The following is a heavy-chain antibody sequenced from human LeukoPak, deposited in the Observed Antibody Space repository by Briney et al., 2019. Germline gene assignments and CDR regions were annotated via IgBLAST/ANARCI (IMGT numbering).Heavy chain of an antibody. CDR1: GGTFSKYT. J-gene: IGHJ4*02. CDR3: ARDRSYYDSSGYPPDY. D-gene: IGHD3-22*01. V-gene: IGHV1-18*01. Sequence: ASVKVSCKASGGTFSKYTISWVRQRPGQGLEWMGWISAYNGNTNYAQKLQGRVTMTTDTSTSTAYMELRSLRSDDTAVYYCARDRSYYDSSGYPPDYWGQGTLVTVSS. CDR2: ISAYNGNT.